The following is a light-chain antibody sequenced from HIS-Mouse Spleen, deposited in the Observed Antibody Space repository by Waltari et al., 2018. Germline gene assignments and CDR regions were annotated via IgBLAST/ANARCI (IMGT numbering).Light chain of an antibody. J-gene: IGLJ2*01. CDR3: QSYDSSLSCVV. Sequence: QSVLTQPPSVSGAPGQRVTISCTGSSSNIGAGYDVHWYQQLPGKAPKLLIYGTSNRPSGVPGRCSGSKSGTSAYLAITGLPAEDEADYYCQSYDSSLSCVVFGGGTKLTVL. CDR1: SSNIGAGYD. V-gene: IGLV1-40*01. CDR2: GTS.